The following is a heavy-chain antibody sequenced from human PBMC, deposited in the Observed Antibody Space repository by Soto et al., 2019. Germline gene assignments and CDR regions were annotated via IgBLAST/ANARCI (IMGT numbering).Heavy chain of an antibody. CDR3: AKSGYDILTGLSY. Sequence: GGSLRLSCAASGFTFSSYSMNWVRQAPGKGLEWVSSISSSSSYIYYADSVKGRFTISRDNAKNSLYLQMNSLRAEDTAVYYCAKSGYDILTGLSYWGQGALVTVSS. CDR1: GFTFSSYS. J-gene: IGHJ4*02. V-gene: IGHV3-21*01. CDR2: ISSSSSYI. D-gene: IGHD3-9*01.